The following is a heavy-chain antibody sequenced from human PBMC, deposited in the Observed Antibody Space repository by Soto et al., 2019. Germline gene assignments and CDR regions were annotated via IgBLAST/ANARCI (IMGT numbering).Heavy chain of an antibody. CDR3: ARSSGGNFGIIIEGTNCFAP. V-gene: IGHV1-46*01. D-gene: IGHD1-26*01. CDR2: INPHGGST. CDR1: RDTFTSYY. J-gene: IGHJ5*02. Sequence: ASVKVSCKAPRDTFTSYYINWVRQAPGQGLEWMGVINPHGGSTAYAQKFKGRVTLTRDTSASTVYMEVSSLTSEDTAMYYCARSSGGNFGIIIEGTNCFAPWGQGTLVTVSS.